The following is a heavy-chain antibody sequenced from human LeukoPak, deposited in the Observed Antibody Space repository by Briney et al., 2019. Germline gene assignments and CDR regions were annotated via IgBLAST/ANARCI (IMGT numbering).Heavy chain of an antibody. Sequence: PSETLSLTCAVYGGSFSGYYWSWVRQAPGKGLEWVSGISGSAGTTYYADSVKGRFTISRDDSKNTVYLEMNSLRAEDTAIYYCAKDMKPDGGWDFDYWGQGTLVIVSS. CDR1: GGSFSGYY. V-gene: IGHV3-23*01. J-gene: IGHJ4*02. CDR3: AKDMKPDGGWDFDY. D-gene: IGHD6-19*01. CDR2: ISGSAGTT.